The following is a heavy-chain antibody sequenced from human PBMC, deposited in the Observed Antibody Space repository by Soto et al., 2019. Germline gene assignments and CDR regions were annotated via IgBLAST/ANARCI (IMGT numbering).Heavy chain of an antibody. V-gene: IGHV5-10-1*01. J-gene: IGHJ6*02. Sequence: PGESLKISCKGSGYSFTSYWISWVRQMPGKGLEWMGRIDPSDSDTNYSPSFQGHVTISADKSISTAYLQWSSLKASDTAMYYCARHEGGYYTATYYYYGMDDWGQGTSVTVSS. D-gene: IGHD3-3*01. CDR3: ARHEGGYYTATYYYYGMDD. CDR2: IDPSDSDT. CDR1: GYSFTSYW.